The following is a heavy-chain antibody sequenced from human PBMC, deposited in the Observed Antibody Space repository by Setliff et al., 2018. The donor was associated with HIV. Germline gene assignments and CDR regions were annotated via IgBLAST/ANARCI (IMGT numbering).Heavy chain of an antibody. J-gene: IGHJ6*03. Sequence: SETLSLTCTVSGDSISSGSYFWIWIRQPAGKGLEWIGHISTTGSTNYNPSLKSRVIMSVDTSRNQFSLKLSSVTAADTAVYYCARGHDNKYHYFYYMDVWGKGTTVTVSS. V-gene: IGHV4-61*09. CDR2: ISTTGST. D-gene: IGHD3-9*01. CDR1: GDSISSGSYF. CDR3: ARGHDNKYHYFYYMDV.